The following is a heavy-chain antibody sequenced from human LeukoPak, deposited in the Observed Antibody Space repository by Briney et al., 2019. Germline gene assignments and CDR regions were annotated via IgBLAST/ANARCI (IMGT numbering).Heavy chain of an antibody. CDR3: AREGCSSGSCYGWFDS. J-gene: IGHJ5*01. D-gene: IGHD2-15*01. CDR2: ISWNSGSI. V-gene: IGHV3-9*01. CDR1: GFTFDDYA. Sequence: GGSLRLSCAASGFTFDDYAMHWVRQAPGKGLEWVSGISWNSGSIGYADSVKGRFTFSRDNSKNTLYLQMNSLGAEDTAVYYCAREGCSSGSCYGWFDSWGQGTLVSVSS.